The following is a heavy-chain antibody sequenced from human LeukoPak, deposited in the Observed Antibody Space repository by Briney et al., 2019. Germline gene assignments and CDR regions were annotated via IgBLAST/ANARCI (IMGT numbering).Heavy chain of an antibody. CDR3: ARDQSGTLDY. CDR2: INQDASTK. D-gene: IGHD1-26*01. Sequence: GGSLRLSCVASGFTLRNTWMAWVRQAPGKGLEWVANINQDASTKHYVDSVKGRFTISRDNAKNSLYLQMNSLRAEDTAVYYCARDQSGTLDYWGQGTLVTVSA. J-gene: IGHJ4*02. V-gene: IGHV3-7*01. CDR1: GFTLRNTW.